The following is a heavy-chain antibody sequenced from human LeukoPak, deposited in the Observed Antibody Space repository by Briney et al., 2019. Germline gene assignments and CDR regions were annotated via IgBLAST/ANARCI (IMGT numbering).Heavy chain of an antibody. V-gene: IGHV3-7*03. CDR1: GFTFRNYW. CDR2: IKQDGSDT. Sequence: GGSLKLSCAVSGFTFRNYWMTWVRQAPGKGLEWVANIKQDGSDTYSVDSVKDRFTISRDNAKNSLYLEMNSLRVEDTAVYYCATSGYSGYGIDYWGQGTLVAVSS. D-gene: IGHD5-12*01. CDR3: ATSGYSGYGIDY. J-gene: IGHJ4*02.